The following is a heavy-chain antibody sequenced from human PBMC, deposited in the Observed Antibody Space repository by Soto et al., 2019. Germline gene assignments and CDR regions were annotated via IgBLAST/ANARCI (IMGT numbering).Heavy chain of an antibody. Sequence: VASVKVSCKASGYTFTGYYMHWVRQAPGQGLEWMGWINPNSGGTNYAQKFQGRVTMTRDTSISTAYMELSRLRSDDTAVYYCAREDDDLGGMDVWGQGTTVTVSS. J-gene: IGHJ6*02. V-gene: IGHV1-2*02. CDR3: AREDDDLGGMDV. CDR2: INPNSGGT. D-gene: IGHD3-3*01. CDR1: GYTFTGYY.